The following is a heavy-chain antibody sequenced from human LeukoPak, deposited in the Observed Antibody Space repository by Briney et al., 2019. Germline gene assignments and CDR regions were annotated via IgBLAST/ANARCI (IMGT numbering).Heavy chain of an antibody. J-gene: IGHJ4*02. CDR1: GFIFSSYA. CDR2: ISSSGSTI. D-gene: IGHD3-10*01. V-gene: IGHV3-48*03. CDR3: ARDGKGRNPIGYYLDY. Sequence: GGSLRLSCAASGFIFSSYAMSWVRQAPGKGLEWVSYISSSGSTIYYAASVKGRFTISRDNAKNSLYLQMNSLRAEDTAVYYCARDGKGRNPIGYYLDYWGQGTLVTVSS.